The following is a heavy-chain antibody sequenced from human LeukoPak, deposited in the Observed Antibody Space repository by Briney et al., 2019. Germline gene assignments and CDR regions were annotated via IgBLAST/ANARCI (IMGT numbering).Heavy chain of an antibody. Sequence: ASVKVSCKASGGTFSSYAISWVRQAPGQGLEWMGGIIPILGTANYAQKFQGRVTITADESTSTAYMELSSLRSEDTAVYYCASRCGSTSCYTGFQHWGQGTLVTVSS. CDR3: ASRCGSTSCYTGFQH. D-gene: IGHD2-2*02. CDR1: GGTFSSYA. J-gene: IGHJ1*01. V-gene: IGHV1-69*13. CDR2: IIPILGTA.